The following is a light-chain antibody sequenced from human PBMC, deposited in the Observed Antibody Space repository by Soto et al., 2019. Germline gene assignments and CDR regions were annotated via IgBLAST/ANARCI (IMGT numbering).Light chain of an antibody. CDR2: GAS. CDR1: QDIGSY. CDR3: QQLKSYPIT. J-gene: IGKJ5*01. V-gene: IGKV1-9*01. Sequence: DIQLTQSPMFLSASVGDRVTITCRASQDIGSYLTWYQQKPGRAPNVLIYGASTLQGGVPSRFSGSGSGTEFTLTIDNLQPGDFAAYYCQQLKSYPITFGQGARLDI.